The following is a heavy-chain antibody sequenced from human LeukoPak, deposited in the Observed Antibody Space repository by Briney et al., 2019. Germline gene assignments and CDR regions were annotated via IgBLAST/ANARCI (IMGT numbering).Heavy chain of an antibody. CDR2: IYYSGST. D-gene: IGHD3-10*01. J-gene: IGHJ5*02. V-gene: IGHV4-59*08. CDR3: ARRHGSGSYYNVNNWFDP. CDR1: GGSISSYY. Sequence: SETLSLTYTVSGGSISSYYWSWIRQPPGKGLEWIGYIYYSGSTNYNPSLKSRVTISVDTSKNQFSLKLSSVTAADTAVYYCARRHGSGSYYNVNNWFDPWGQGTLVTVSS.